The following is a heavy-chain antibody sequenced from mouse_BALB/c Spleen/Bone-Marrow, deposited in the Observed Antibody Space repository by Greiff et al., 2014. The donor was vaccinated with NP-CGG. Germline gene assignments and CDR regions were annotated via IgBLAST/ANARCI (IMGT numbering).Heavy chain of an antibody. CDR3: SRVSYDCDGAWFAY. CDR2: IGSGGSYT. Sequence: EVQLVESGGDLVRPGGSLKLSCAASGFTFSSYDMSWVRQTPDKRLEWVATIGSGGSYTYYPDSVKGRFTISRDNAKNTLYLQMSSLKSENTALYSCSRVSYDCDGAWFAYWGQGTLVTVSA. D-gene: IGHD2-4*01. CDR1: GFTFSSYD. J-gene: IGHJ3*01. V-gene: IGHV5-6*01.